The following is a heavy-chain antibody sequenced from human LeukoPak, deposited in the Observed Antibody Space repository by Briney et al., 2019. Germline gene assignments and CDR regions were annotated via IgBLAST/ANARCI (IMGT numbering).Heavy chain of an antibody. D-gene: IGHD5-18*01. CDR2: VIPIFGTA. CDR1: GGTFNSYA. J-gene: IGHJ4*02. V-gene: IGHV1-69*06. CDR3: ARDRVGYSYGPFDY. Sequence: SVQVSCQASGGTFNSYAISWVRQAPGQGREWMGGVIPIFGTANYAQKFQGRVTITADKSTSTAYMELSSLRSEDTAVYYCARDRVGYSYGPFDYWGQGTLVTVSS.